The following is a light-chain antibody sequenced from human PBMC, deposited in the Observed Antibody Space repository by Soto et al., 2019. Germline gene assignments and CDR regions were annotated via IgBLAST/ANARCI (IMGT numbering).Light chain of an antibody. Sequence: SYELAQPPSESVAPGQTAKITCGGDNIGGKTVHWYQQKPGQAPVVVVDHDSDRPSGIPERFAGSNSGNTATLTISGVEAGDEADYFCQVWASSNDLYVFGSGTKVTVL. CDR1: NIGGKT. J-gene: IGLJ1*01. CDR3: QVWASSNDLYV. CDR2: HDS. V-gene: IGLV3-21*02.